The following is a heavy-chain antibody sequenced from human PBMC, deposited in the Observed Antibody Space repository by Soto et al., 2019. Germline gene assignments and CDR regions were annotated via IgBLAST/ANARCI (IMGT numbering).Heavy chain of an antibody. D-gene: IGHD3-16*02. Sequence: SQTLSLTCAISGDSVSSNSAAWNWIRQSPSRGLEWLGRPYYRSKWYKDYAVSVKSRITINPDTSKNQFSLQLKSVTPEDTAVYYCAREGRAITCGGVIPEKKGIRFDPWGQGTLVTVSS. CDR3: AREGRAITCGGVIPEKKGIRFDP. CDR2: PYYRSKWYK. V-gene: IGHV6-1*01. CDR1: GDSVSSNSAA. J-gene: IGHJ5*02.